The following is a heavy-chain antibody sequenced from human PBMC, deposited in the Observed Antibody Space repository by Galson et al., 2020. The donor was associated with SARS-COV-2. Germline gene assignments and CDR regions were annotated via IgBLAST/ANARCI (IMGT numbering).Heavy chain of an antibody. D-gene: IGHD5-12*01. CDR1: GGHISSGGYY. V-gene: IGHV4-31*03. CDR2: ISYRGST. J-gene: IGHJ3*02. Sequence: SETLSLTRPVSGGHISSGGYYWSWIRQQPEQGLESIGSISYRGSTYYNPSLKSRVTISVDTSKNQFSLKLSSVTAADTAVYYCARSPSDGGYDGHDAFDIWGQGTMVTVSS. CDR3: ARSPSDGGYDGHDAFDI.